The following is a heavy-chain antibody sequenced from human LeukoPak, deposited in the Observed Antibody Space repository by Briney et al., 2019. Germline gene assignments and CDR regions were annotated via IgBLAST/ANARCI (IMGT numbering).Heavy chain of an antibody. Sequence: GGSLRLSCTATGFNFRNSWMTSVRQAPGKGPEWLANINKDESTKNYVDSVKGRFTISRDNAKNSLYLQMNSLRAEDTAVYYCTRDFAFQQFDYWGQGTLVTVSS. D-gene: IGHD1/OR15-1a*01. CDR1: GFNFRNSW. CDR2: INKDESTK. V-gene: IGHV3-7*01. J-gene: IGHJ4*02. CDR3: TRDFAFQQFDY.